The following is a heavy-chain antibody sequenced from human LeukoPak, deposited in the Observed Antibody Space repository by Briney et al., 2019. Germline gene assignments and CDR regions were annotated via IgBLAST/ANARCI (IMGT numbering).Heavy chain of an antibody. V-gene: IGHV3-23*01. D-gene: IGHD3-22*01. J-gene: IGHJ4*02. CDR3: AKDYYDSSGYYYWFDY. Sequence: PGASLRLSCVASGFTFSSYAMSWVRQAPGKGLEWVSAISGSGGSTYYADSVKGRFTISRDNSKNTLYLQMNSLRAEDTAVYYCAKDYYDSSGYYYWFDYWGQGTLVTVSS. CDR1: GFTFSSYA. CDR2: ISGSGGST.